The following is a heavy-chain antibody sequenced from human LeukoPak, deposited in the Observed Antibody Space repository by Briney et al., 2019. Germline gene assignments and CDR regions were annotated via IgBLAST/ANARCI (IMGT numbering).Heavy chain of an antibody. CDR3: ARDHYYDSGAHPFDY. D-gene: IGHD3-22*01. CDR2: ISSSSTYI. Sequence: GGSLRLSCAASAFTFNNYTMNWVRQAPGKGLEWVSSISSSSTYIYYADSVQGRFTISRDNAENSLYLQMNSLRVEDTAVYYCARDHYYDSGAHPFDYWGQGTLVTVSS. CDR1: AFTFNNYT. V-gene: IGHV3-21*01. J-gene: IGHJ4*02.